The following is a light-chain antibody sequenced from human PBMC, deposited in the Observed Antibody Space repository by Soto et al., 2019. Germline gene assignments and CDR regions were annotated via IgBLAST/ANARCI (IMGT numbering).Light chain of an antibody. J-gene: IGKJ2*01. CDR1: QSLLHSSGYNY. Sequence: IVMTQSPLSLPVTPGEPASISCRSSQSLLHSSGYNYLHWYLQKPGQSPQLLIYLVSTRASGVPDRFSGSGSGIDFTLKISRVEAEDVGVYYCMQDLQTPYTFGQGTKLEIK. CDR2: LVS. CDR3: MQDLQTPYT. V-gene: IGKV2-28*01.